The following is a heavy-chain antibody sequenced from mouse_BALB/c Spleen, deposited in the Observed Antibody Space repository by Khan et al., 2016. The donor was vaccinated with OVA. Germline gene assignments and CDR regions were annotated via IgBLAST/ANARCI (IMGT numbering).Heavy chain of an antibody. CDR2: ITNGGGNT. J-gene: IGHJ4*01. Sequence: EVELVESGGGLVQPGGSLKLSCAASGFTFSSNTMSWVRQTPEKRLEWVAYITNGGGNTYYPDTVKGRFTIYRDNAKNTLYLQMSSLKSEDTTRYYCARIPTFITTALDYWGQGTSVTVSS. CDR1: GFTFSSNT. CDR3: ARIPTFITTALDY. D-gene: IGHD1-2*01. V-gene: IGHV5-12-2*01.